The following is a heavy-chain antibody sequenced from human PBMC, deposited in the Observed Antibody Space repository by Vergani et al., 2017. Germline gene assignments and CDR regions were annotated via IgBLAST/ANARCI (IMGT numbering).Heavy chain of an antibody. CDR1: GFTFSDYY. D-gene: IGHD2-21*01. CDR2: IRNKANDYTT. Sequence: VQLVESGGGLVKPGGSLRLSCAASGFTFSDYYMTWIRQAPGKGLEWVGRIRNKANDYTTQYAASVKGRFTISRDDSKSYLYLQMNSLQTEDTALYYCATSGTIHIVVAASDNEAFDVWGQGTVVTVSS. J-gene: IGHJ3*01. CDR3: ATSGTIHIVVAASDNEAFDV. V-gene: IGHV3-72*01.